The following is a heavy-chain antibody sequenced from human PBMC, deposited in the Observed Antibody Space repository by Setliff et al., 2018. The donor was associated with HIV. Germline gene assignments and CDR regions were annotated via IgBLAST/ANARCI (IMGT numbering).Heavy chain of an antibody. V-gene: IGHV4-38-2*01. J-gene: IGHJ3*02. Sequence: SETLSLTCAVSGYSISSDYYWGWIRQPPGKGLEWIGSFSPRGRTYQNGSLKSRVTISVDRSRNQFSLKLTSVTAADTAIYYCASTTSGVSGSYPAHAFDSWGQGTMVTVSS. CDR1: GYSISSDYY. D-gene: IGHD3-10*01. CDR3: ASTTSGVSGSYPAHAFDS. CDR2: FSPRGRT.